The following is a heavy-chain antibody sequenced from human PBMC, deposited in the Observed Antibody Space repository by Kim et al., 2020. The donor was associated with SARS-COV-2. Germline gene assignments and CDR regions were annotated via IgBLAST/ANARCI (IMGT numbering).Heavy chain of an antibody. D-gene: IGHD5-12*01. J-gene: IGHJ6*02. CDR1: GYTLTELS. Sequence: ASVKVSCKVSGYTLTELSMHWVRQAPGKGLEWMGGFDPEDGETIYAQKFQGRVTMTEDTSTDTAYMELSSLRSEDTAVYYCATGIVATIRVPYYYYGMDVWGQGTTVTVSS. V-gene: IGHV1-24*01. CDR3: ATGIVATIRVPYYYYGMDV. CDR2: FDPEDGET.